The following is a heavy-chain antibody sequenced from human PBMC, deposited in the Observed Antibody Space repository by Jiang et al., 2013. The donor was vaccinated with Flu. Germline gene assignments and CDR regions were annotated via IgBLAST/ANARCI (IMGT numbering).Heavy chain of an antibody. D-gene: IGHD3-22*01. CDR3: ARGRELGYYDSSGYLPSHAFDI. CDR2: IYTSGST. J-gene: IGHJ3*02. V-gene: IGHV4-4*07. CDR1: GGSISSYY. Sequence: PGLVKPSETLSLTCTVSGGSISSYYWSWIRQPAGKGLEWIGRIYTSGSTNYNPSLKSRVTMSVDTSKNQFSLKLSSVTAADTAVYYCARGRELGYYDSSGYLPSHAFDIWGQGTMVTVSS.